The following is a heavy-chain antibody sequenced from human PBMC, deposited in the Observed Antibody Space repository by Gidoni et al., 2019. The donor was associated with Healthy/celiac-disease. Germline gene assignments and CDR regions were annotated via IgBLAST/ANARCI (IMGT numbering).Heavy chain of an antibody. J-gene: IGHJ5*02. V-gene: IGHV4-59*01. CDR2: IYHTGST. CDR3: ATYGDKFGDWFDP. Sequence: QAQLQESGPGLVKPSETLSLSCTVSGGYISTYYWSWIRQPPGKGLEWIGYIYHTGSTKYNPSLKSRVTISVDTSKNQFSLRLRSVTAADTAVYYCATYGDKFGDWFDPWGQGTLVTVSS. CDR1: GGYISTYY. D-gene: IGHD4-17*01.